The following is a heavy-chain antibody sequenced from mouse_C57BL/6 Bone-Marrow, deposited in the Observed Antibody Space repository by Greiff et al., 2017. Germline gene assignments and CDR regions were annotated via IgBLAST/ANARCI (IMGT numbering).Heavy chain of an antibody. CDR2: ISSGGSYT. J-gene: IGHJ4*01. CDR1: GFTFSSYG. Sequence: EVKLMESGGDLVKPGGSLKLSCAASGFTFSSYGMSWVRQTPDKRLEWVATISSGGSYTYYPDSVKGRFTISRDNAKNTLYLQMSSLKSEDTAMYYCARPITTGDYYAMDYWGQGTSVTVSS. V-gene: IGHV5-6*01. CDR3: ARPITTGDYYAMDY. D-gene: IGHD1-2*01.